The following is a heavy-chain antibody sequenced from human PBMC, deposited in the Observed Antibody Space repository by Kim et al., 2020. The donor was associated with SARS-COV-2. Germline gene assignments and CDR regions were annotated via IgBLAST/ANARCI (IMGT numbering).Heavy chain of an antibody. CDR3: ARDTTMIVVVTHAFDI. V-gene: IGHV4-30-2*04. J-gene: IGHJ3*02. Sequence: SLKSRVTTSVDTSKNQFSLNLGSVTAADTAVYYCARDTTMIVVVTHAFDIWGQGTLVTVSS. D-gene: IGHD3-22*01.